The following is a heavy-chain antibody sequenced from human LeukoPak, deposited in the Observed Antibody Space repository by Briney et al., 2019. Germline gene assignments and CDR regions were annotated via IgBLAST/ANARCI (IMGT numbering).Heavy chain of an antibody. V-gene: IGHV4-59*01. CDR1: GGSISSYY. Sequence: SETLSLTSTVSGGSISSYYWSWIRQPPGKGLEWIGYIYYSGSTNYNPSLKSRVTISVDSSKDQFSLKLSSVTAADTAVYYCARAQLLWFGDEKSGFDYWGQGTLVTVSS. D-gene: IGHD3-10*01. CDR2: IYYSGST. CDR3: ARAQLLWFGDEKSGFDY. J-gene: IGHJ4*02.